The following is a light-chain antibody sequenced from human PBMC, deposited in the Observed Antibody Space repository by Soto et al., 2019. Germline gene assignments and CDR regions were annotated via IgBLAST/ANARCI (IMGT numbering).Light chain of an antibody. CDR3: KQFSSSPLT. Sequence: IVLTQSPGTLSLSPGESATLSCRASQTVSNNYLAWYQQKPGQAHRLLIYDAYSRATGIQDRFSGGGSGTDFTLTIRRLEPEDFAVYYCKQFSSSPLTFGGGTKVDIK. CDR1: QTVSNNY. V-gene: IGKV3-20*01. J-gene: IGKJ4*01. CDR2: DAY.